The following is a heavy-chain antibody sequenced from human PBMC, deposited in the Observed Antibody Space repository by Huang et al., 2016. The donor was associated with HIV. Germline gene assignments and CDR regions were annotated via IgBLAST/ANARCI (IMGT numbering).Heavy chain of an antibody. V-gene: IGHV2-70*13. J-gene: IGHJ4*02. Sequence: QVTLRESGPPLVKPTQTLSLTCPFPGFSLSTSGMVVTCIRQPPGKALEWLGRIVWDGDRYYMTSLKTRLTISKDTSKGQVVLTMTDMGPADTATYYCVRGAARFADWGQGTLVTVSS. CDR3: VRGAARFAD. CDR2: IVWDGDR. CDR1: GFSLSTSGMV.